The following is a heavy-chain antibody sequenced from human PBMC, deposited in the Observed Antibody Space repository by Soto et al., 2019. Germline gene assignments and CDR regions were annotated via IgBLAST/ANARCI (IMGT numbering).Heavy chain of an antibody. V-gene: IGHV3-15*07. D-gene: IGHD3-22*01. Sequence: PGGSLRLSCAASGFTFSNAWMNWVRQAPGKGLEWVGRIKSKTDGGTTDYAAPVKGRFTVSRDDSKNTLYLQMNSLRDEDTAVYYCARVGLMYYYDSGGSKPDAFDIWGQGTMVTVSS. CDR1: GFTFSNAW. CDR3: ARVGLMYYYDSGGSKPDAFDI. J-gene: IGHJ3*02. CDR2: IKSKTDGGTT.